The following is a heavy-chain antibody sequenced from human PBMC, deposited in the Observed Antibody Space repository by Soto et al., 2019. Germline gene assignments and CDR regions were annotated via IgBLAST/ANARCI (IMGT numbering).Heavy chain of an antibody. V-gene: IGHV4-59*01. CDR1: GGSISSYY. Sequence: QVQLQESGPGLVKPSETLSLTCTVSGGSISSYYWSWIRQPPGKGLEWIGYIYYSGSTNYNPSLMSRVTISVDTSKNQFSLKLSSVTAADTAVYYCARGLLVGAFDPWGQGTLVTVSS. D-gene: IGHD1-26*01. CDR2: IYYSGST. CDR3: ARGLLVGAFDP. J-gene: IGHJ5*02.